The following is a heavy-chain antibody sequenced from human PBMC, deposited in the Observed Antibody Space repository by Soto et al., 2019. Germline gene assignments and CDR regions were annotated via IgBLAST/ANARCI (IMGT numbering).Heavy chain of an antibody. CDR3: AAVGPKSYDSSGYYYAY. CDR2: IVVGSGNT. J-gene: IGHJ4*02. D-gene: IGHD3-22*01. Sequence: ASVKVSCKASGFTFTSSAVQWVRQARGQRLEWIGWIVVGSGNTNYAQKFQERVTITRDMSTSTAYMELSSLRSEDTAVYYCAAVGPKSYDSSGYYYAYWRQGTLVTVSS. V-gene: IGHV1-58*01. CDR1: GFTFTSSA.